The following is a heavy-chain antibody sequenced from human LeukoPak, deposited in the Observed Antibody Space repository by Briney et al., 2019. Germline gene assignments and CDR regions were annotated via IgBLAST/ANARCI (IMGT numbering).Heavy chain of an antibody. CDR1: GGSISSSSYY. J-gene: IGHJ4*02. CDR3: EREGDILGATIDS. V-gene: IGHV4-39*02. D-gene: IGHD1-26*01. Sequence: PSETLSLTCTVSGGSISSSSYYWGWIRQPPGKGPEWIGSIYYSGSTYYDPSLKSRVTISVDTSKNQFSLKLSSVTAADTAFYYCEREGDILGATIDSWGQGTLVTVSS. CDR2: IYYSGST.